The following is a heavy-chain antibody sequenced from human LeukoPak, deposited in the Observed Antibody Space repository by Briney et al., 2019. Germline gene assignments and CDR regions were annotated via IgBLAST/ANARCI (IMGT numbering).Heavy chain of an antibody. D-gene: IGHD3-3*01. J-gene: IGHJ5*02. Sequence: KPSETLSPTCTVSGGSISSYYWSWIRQPAGKGLEWIGRIYTGGSTNYNPSLKSRVTMSVDTSKNQFSLKLSSVTAADTAVYYCARDRFWSGPKNWFDPWGQGTLVTVSS. CDR1: GGSISSYY. CDR3: ARDRFWSGPKNWFDP. V-gene: IGHV4-4*07. CDR2: IYTGGST.